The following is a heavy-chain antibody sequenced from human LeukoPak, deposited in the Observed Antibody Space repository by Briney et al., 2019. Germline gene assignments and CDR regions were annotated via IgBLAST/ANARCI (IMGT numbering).Heavy chain of an antibody. CDR3: AKARITMIVVVPLDY. J-gene: IGHJ4*02. CDR2: ISYDGSNK. Sequence: GGCLRLSCAASGFTFSSYGMHWVRQAPGKGLEWVAVISYDGSNKYYADSVKGRFTISRDNSKNTLYLQMNSLRAEDTAVYYCAKARITMIVVVPLDYWGQGTLVTVSS. CDR1: GFTFSSYG. D-gene: IGHD3-22*01. V-gene: IGHV3-30*18.